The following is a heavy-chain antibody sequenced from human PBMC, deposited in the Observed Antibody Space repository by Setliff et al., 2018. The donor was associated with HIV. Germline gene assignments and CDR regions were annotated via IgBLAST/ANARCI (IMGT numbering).Heavy chain of an antibody. CDR2: INHRGIA. V-gene: IGHV4-34*01. D-gene: IGHD6-6*01. CDR1: GGSFSGYY. CDR3: ARAQIAAPRPYEY. J-gene: IGHJ4*02. Sequence: ETLSLTCAVYGGSFSGYYWTWIRQSPSGLEWIGEINHRGIANSSPSLKSRVTISIDTSKYQFSLRLTSVTAADTALYYCARAQIAAPRPYEYWGQGTLVTVS.